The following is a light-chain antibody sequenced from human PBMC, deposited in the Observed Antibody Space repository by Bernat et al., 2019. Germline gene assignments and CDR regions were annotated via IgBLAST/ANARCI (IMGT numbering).Light chain of an antibody. CDR3: QQSYAMPWT. CDR1: QTIFTY. CDR2: TSS. J-gene: IGKJ1*01. Sequence: DIEMTQSSSSLSASVGDRITMTCRASQTIFTYLNWYQQRAGPAPKLLTDTSSTLQTWVPSRFSATGSGTDFTLTITGLQPEDFATYYCQQSYAMPWTFGLRTNVEI. V-gene: IGKV1-39*01.